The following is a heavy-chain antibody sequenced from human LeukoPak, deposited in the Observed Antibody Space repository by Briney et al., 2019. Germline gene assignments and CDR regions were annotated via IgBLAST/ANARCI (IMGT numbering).Heavy chain of an antibody. CDR1: VFTFSSYA. Sequence: GGSLRLSCAASVFTFSSYAMSWVRQAPGKGLEWVSAISGSGGSTYYADSVKGRFTISRDNSKNTLYLQMNSLRAEDTAVYYCAKGPSLEWLFPPFDYWGQGTLVTVSS. CDR3: AKGPSLEWLFPPFDY. CDR2: ISGSGGST. D-gene: IGHD3-3*01. V-gene: IGHV3-23*01. J-gene: IGHJ4*02.